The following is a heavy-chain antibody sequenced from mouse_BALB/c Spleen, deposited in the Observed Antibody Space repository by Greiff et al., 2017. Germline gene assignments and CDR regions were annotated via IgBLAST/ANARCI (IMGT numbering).Heavy chain of an antibody. CDR1: GDSITSGY. J-gene: IGHJ3*01. CDR3: ARCDYGSSYWFAY. Sequence: EVKLVESGPSLVKPSQTLSLTCSVTGDSITSGYWNWIRKFPGNKLEYMGYISYSGSTYYNPSLKSRISITRDTSKNQYYLQLNSVTTEDTATYYCARCDYGSSYWFAYWGQGTLVTVSA. CDR2: ISYSGST. D-gene: IGHD1-1*01. V-gene: IGHV3-8*02.